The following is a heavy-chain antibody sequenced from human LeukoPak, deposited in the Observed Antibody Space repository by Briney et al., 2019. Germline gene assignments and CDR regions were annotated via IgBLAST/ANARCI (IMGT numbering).Heavy chain of an antibody. CDR2: IYPPDSDV. CDR1: GYTFNNYW. Sequence: GESLKISCKGSGYTFNNYWIGWVRQMPGKGLEWMGIIYPPDSDVIYSPSVRGQVTISVDKSVSTAYLQWSSVKASVTAIYYCARRVLTGSDWFDPWGQGTLLTVSS. V-gene: IGHV5-51*01. CDR3: ARRVLTGSDWFDP. D-gene: IGHD3-9*01. J-gene: IGHJ5*02.